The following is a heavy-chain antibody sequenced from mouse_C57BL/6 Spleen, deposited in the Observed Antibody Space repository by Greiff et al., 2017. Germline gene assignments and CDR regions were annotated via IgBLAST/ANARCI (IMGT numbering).Heavy chain of an antibody. J-gene: IGHJ3*01. CDR1: GFTFSDYY. Sequence: EVNVVESGGGLVQPGGSLKLSCAASGFTFSDYYMYWVRQTPEKRLEWVAYISNGGGSTYYPDTVKGRFTISRDNAKNTLYLQMSRLKSEDTAMYYCARHDDGYYSYWGQGTLVTVSA. V-gene: IGHV5-12*01. CDR3: ARHDDGYYSY. CDR2: ISNGGGST. D-gene: IGHD2-3*01.